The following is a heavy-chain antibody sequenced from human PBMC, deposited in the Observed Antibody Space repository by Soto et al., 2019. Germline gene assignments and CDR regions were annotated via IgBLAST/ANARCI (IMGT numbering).Heavy chain of an antibody. CDR1: GGSISSSSYY. J-gene: IGHJ4*02. D-gene: IGHD6-19*01. Sequence: SETLSLTCTVSGGSISSSSYYWGWIRQPPGKGLEWIGSIYYSGSTYYNPSLKSRVTISVDTSKNQFSLKLSSVTAADTAVYYCARVSEEGQWLAPYFDYWGQGTLVTVSS. CDR2: IYYSGST. V-gene: IGHV4-39*07. CDR3: ARVSEEGQWLAPYFDY.